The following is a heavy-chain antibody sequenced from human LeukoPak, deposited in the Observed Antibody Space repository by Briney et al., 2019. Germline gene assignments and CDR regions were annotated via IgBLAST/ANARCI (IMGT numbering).Heavy chain of an antibody. CDR2: IIPILGTP. CDR3: AKGKGFVGHFDS. J-gene: IGHJ4*02. V-gene: IGHV1-69*04. Sequence: GASVKVSCKASGDTFRSNAISWLRQAPGQGPEWMGRIIPILGTPEYAEKFQGRLTITADKSTVIAYMELSSLRPEDTALYYCAKGKGFVGHFDSWGQGTQVTVSS. CDR1: GDTFRSNA. D-gene: IGHD3-3*01.